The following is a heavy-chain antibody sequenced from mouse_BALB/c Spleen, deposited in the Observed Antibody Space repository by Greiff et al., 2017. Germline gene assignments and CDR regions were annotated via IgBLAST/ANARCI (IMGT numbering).Heavy chain of an antibody. V-gene: IGHV1S126*01. CDR1: GYSFTSYW. CDR3: ARENYGSSYVD. D-gene: IGHD1-1*01. Sequence: QQSGPQLVRPGASVKISCKASGYSFTSYWMHWVKQRPGQGLEWIGMIDPSDSETRLNQKFKDKATLTVDKSSSTAYMQLSSPTSEDSAVYYCARENYGSSYVDWGQGTTLTVSS. J-gene: IGHJ2*01. CDR2: IDPSDSET.